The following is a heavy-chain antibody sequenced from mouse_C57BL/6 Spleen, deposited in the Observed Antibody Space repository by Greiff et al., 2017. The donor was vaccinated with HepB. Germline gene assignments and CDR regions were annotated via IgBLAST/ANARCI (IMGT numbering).Heavy chain of an antibody. V-gene: IGHV5-16*01. CDR2: INYDGSST. Sequence: EVMLVESEGGLVQPGSSMKLSCTASGFTFSDYYMAWVRQVPEKGLEWVANINYDGSSTYYLDSLKSRFIISRDNAKNILYLQMSSLKSEDTATYYCAREGLRRAMDYWGQGTSVTVSS. CDR1: GFTFSDYY. CDR3: AREGLRRAMDY. J-gene: IGHJ4*01. D-gene: IGHD2-2*01.